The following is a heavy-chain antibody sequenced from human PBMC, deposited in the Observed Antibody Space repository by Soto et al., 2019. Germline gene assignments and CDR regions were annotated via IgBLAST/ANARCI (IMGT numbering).Heavy chain of an antibody. CDR2: IYYSGGT. Sequence: SETLSLTCTVSGGSISSYYWSWIRQPPGKGLEWIGYIYYSGGTNYNPSLKSRVTISVDTSKNQFSLKLSSVTAADTAVYYCARAVGEVVLMMYAMFFDPWGQGT. CDR1: GGSISSYY. J-gene: IGHJ5*02. V-gene: IGHV4-59*01. D-gene: IGHD2-8*01. CDR3: ARAVGEVVLMMYAMFFDP.